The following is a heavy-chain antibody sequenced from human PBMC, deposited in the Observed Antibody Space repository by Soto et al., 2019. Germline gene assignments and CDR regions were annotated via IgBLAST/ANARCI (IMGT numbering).Heavy chain of an antibody. D-gene: IGHD6-6*01. CDR2: ISSSSRTT. J-gene: IGHJ6*02. Sequence: GGSLRLSCAASGFTFSYYYMSWIRQSPGKGLDWVAYISSSSRTTKYGDSVKGRFTISRDNAKNSLFLQMNSLRGEDTAVYYCARDVYRYSSSSPEDVWGQGTTVTAP. CDR1: GFTFSYYY. V-gene: IGHV3-11*06. CDR3: ARDVYRYSSSSPEDV.